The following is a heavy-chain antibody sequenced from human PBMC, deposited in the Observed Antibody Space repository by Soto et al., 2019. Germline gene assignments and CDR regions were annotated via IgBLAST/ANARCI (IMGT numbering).Heavy chain of an antibody. CDR3: AKDQASGQGSFDS. CDR1: GFTFSNYA. V-gene: IGHV3-30*18. Sequence: GGSLRLSCTASGFTFSNYAMSWVRQAPDKGLEWVALISYDGSNQYYADSVKGRFTISRDNSKNTLFLQMNSLRADDTAVYYCAKDQASGQGSFDSWGQGTLVTVSS. J-gene: IGHJ4*02. CDR2: ISYDGSNQ.